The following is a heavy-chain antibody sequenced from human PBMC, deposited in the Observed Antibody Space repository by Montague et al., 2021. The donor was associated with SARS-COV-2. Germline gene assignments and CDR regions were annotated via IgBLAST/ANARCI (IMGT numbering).Heavy chain of an antibody. CDR3: AKSVEPYGDYVGWFDP. Sequence: SLRLSCAASGFTFSSYAMHWVRQAPGKGLEWVAVIWYDGSNKYYADSVKGRFTISRDNSKNTLYLQMNSLRAEDTAVYYCAKSVEPYGDYVGWFDPWGQGTTVTVSS. D-gene: IGHD4-17*01. V-gene: IGHV3-33*06. CDR2: IWYDGSNK. CDR1: GFTFSSYA. J-gene: IGHJ5*01.